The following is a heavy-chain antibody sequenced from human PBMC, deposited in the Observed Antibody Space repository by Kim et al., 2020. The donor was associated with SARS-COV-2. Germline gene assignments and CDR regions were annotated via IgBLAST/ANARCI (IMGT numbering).Heavy chain of an antibody. V-gene: IGHV3-21*01. CDR1: GFTFSSYS. CDR2: ISSSSSYI. D-gene: IGHD6-13*01. CDR3: ARVGDGYSSSWFILGYYGMDV. Sequence: GGSLRLSCAASGFTFSSYSMNWVRQAPGKGLEWVSSISSSSSYIYYADSVKGRFTISRDNAKNSLYLQMNSLRAEDTAVYYCARVGDGYSSSWFILGYYGMDVWGQGTTVTVSS. J-gene: IGHJ6*02.